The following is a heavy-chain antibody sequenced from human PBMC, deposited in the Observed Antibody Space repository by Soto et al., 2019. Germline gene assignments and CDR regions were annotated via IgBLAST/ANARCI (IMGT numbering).Heavy chain of an antibody. V-gene: IGHV1-18*01. J-gene: IGHJ6*02. CDR3: ARDIESVTAKHFFYYYAMDV. CDR1: CFTFINYG. Sequence: WXSVKVCFKASCFTFINYGLNWVRQAPGQGLEWMGWVSANNGHTNYAQNLQGRVSMTTDTSTSTAYMELRGLTFDDTAVYYCARDIESVTAKHFFYYYAMDVWGQGTTVTVSS. D-gene: IGHD2-8*01. CDR2: VSANNGHT.